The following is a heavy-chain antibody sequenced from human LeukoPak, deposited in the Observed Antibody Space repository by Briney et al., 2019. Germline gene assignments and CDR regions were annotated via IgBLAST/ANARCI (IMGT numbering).Heavy chain of an antibody. D-gene: IGHD6-19*01. CDR2: IKSETDGGTT. Sequence: GGSLRLSCAASGFTFSNAWMSWVRQAPGKGLEWVGRIKSETDGGTTDYAAPVKGRFTISRDDSKNTLYLQMNSLKTEDTAVYYCTTGAGGWHYFDYWGQGTLVTVSS. V-gene: IGHV3-15*01. CDR1: GFTFSNAW. CDR3: TTGAGGWHYFDY. J-gene: IGHJ4*02.